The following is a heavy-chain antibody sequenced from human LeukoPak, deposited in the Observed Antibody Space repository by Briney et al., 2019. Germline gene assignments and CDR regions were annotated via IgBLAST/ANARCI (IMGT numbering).Heavy chain of an antibody. J-gene: IGHJ4*02. Sequence: SETLSLTCAVYGGSFSGYYWSWIRQPPGKGLEWIGEINHGGSTNYNPSLKSRVTISVDTSKNQFSLKLSSVTAADTAVYYCARRKSGYDYGYWGQGTLVTVSS. V-gene: IGHV4-34*01. CDR1: GGSFSGYY. CDR2: INHGGST. D-gene: IGHD5-12*01. CDR3: ARRKSGYDYGY.